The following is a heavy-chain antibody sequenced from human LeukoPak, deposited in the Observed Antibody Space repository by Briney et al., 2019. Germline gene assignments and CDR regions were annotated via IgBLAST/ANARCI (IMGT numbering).Heavy chain of an antibody. CDR1: GFAFGVHA. CDR2: IGSGADL. V-gene: IGHV3-23*01. Sequence: GGSLGLSCVGSGFAFGVHAMSWVRQAPGKGPEWVATIGSGADLFYAESVKGRFTISRDDPRNTVWLQMNSLRAEDTALYYCAKDWTPHNRVYDCLDAWGQRTPVTVSS. J-gene: IGHJ5*02. D-gene: IGHD3-16*01. CDR3: AKDWTPHNRVYDCLDA.